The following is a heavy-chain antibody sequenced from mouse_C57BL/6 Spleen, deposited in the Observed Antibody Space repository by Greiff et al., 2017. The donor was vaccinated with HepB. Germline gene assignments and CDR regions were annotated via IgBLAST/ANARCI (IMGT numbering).Heavy chain of an antibody. Sequence: VQLQQPGAELVKPGASVKLSCKASGYTFTSYWMHWVKQRPGQGLEWIGMIHPNSGSTNYNEKFKSKATLTVDKSSSTAYMQLSSLTSEDSAVYYCARSLYDYDAGFAYWGQGTLVTGSA. CDR3: ARSLYDYDAGFAY. J-gene: IGHJ3*01. CDR2: IHPNSGST. D-gene: IGHD2-4*01. CDR1: GYTFTSYW. V-gene: IGHV1-64*01.